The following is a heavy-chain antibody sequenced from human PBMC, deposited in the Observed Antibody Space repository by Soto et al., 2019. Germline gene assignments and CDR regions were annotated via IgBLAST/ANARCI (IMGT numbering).Heavy chain of an antibody. V-gene: IGHV1-18*04. CDR3: AKTVTTNYYYYGMDV. D-gene: IGHD4-4*01. CDR2: ISAYNGNT. Sequence: PGESLKISCKGSGYSFTSYGISWVRQAPGQGLEWMGWISAYNGNTNYAQKLQGRVTMTTDTSTSTAYMELRSLRSDDTAVYYCAKTVTTNYYYYGMDVWGQGTTVTVSS. CDR1: GYSFTSYG. J-gene: IGHJ6*02.